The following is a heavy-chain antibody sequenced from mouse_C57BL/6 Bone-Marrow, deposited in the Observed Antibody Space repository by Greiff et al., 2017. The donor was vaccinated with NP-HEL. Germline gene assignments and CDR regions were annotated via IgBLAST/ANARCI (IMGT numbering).Heavy chain of an antibody. D-gene: IGHD2-3*01. V-gene: IGHV12-3*01. Sequence: QVQLKESGPGLVKPSQSLFLTCSITGFPITSGYYWIWIRQSPGKPLEWMGYITHSGDTFYNPSLQSPISITRETSKNQFFLQLNSATTEDTAMYYCAGDYDGYWYFDVWGTGTTVTVSS. J-gene: IGHJ1*03. CDR2: ITHSGDT. CDR3: AGDYDGYWYFDV. CDR1: GFPITSGYY.